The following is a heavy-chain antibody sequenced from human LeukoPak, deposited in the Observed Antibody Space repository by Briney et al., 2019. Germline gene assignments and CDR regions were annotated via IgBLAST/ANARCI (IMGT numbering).Heavy chain of an antibody. D-gene: IGHD3-22*01. V-gene: IGHV4-34*01. J-gene: IGHJ4*02. CDR1: GGSFSGYY. Sequence: SETLSLTCAVYGGSFSGYYWSWIRQPPGKGLEWIGEINHSGSTNYNPSLKSRVTISVDTSKNQFSLKLSSVTAADMAVYYCARGSYYYYYDSSGYEGTGFDYWGQGTLVTVSS. CDR3: ARGSYYYYYDSSGYEGTGFDY. CDR2: INHSGST.